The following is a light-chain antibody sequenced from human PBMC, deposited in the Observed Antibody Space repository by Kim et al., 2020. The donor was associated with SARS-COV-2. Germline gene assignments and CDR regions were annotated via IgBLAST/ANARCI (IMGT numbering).Light chain of an antibody. CDR2: TAS. J-gene: IGKJ3*01. Sequence: ASVGVRVTITCRASHGIGSYLAWYQQKPGKAPKLLIYTASSLQSGVPSRFSGSGSGTDFTLTISSLHPEDFATYYCQQANNFPFTFGPGTKVDIK. CDR3: QQANNFPFT. CDR1: HGIGSY. V-gene: IGKV1-12*02.